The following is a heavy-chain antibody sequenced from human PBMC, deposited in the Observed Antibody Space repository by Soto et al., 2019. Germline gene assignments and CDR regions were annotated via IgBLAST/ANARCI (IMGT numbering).Heavy chain of an antibody. CDR1: GFTFKSFG. J-gene: IGHJ4*02. V-gene: IGHV1-18*01. D-gene: IGHD6-13*01. CDR2: ISANSGNT. CDR3: ARARSSSWFRRYDY. Sequence: ASVKVSCKTSGFTFKSFGFTWVRQAPGQGLEWMGWISANSGNTVYEQKFQGRVTMTTDTSMSTAYMELRSLKSEDTAVYYCARARSSSWFRRYDYWGQGTLVTVSS.